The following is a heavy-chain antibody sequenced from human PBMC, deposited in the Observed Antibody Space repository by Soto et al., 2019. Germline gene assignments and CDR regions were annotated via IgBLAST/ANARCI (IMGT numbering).Heavy chain of an antibody. CDR1: GAPISSNGYF. CDR2: MHASGGT. J-gene: IGHJ4*02. Sequence: PSETRYLTWCVSGAPISSNGYFWGWIRQPPGRGLEFIASMHASGGTYRASSLKSRATMALDTSKNQFSLKLQSVTAADTATYYCAGIAVGATRHSDVEHWGQGALFTVSS. V-gene: IGHV4-39*01. D-gene: IGHD2-15*01. CDR3: AGIAVGATRHSDVEH.